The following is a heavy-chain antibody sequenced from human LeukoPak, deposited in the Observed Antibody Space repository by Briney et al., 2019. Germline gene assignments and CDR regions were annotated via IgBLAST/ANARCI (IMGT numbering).Heavy chain of an antibody. D-gene: IGHD2-15*01. CDR2: VYYTGSS. J-gene: IGHJ3*02. Sequence: SETLSLTCTVSGGSISNYYWSWIRQPPGKGLGWIGYVYYTGSSNSNPSLKSRVTISIDTSNNQFSLKLSSVTAADTAMYYCARGDNGYCNGGSCYSPRIWGQGTMVTVSS. CDR1: GGSISNYY. V-gene: IGHV4-59*01. CDR3: ARGDNGYCNGGSCYSPRI.